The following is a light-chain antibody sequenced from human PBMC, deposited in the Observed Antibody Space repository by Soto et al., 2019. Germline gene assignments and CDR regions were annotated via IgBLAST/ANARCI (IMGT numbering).Light chain of an antibody. CDR3: QSYDSRLSGYV. CDR1: SSNIGAGYD. Sequence: QSVLTQPPSVSGAPGQRVTISCTGSSSNIGAGYDVHWYQQLPGTAPKLLIYGNSNRPSGVPDRFSGSKSGTSASLAITGLQSQDEAHYCGQSYDSRLSGYVFGTGTKLTVL. V-gene: IGLV1-40*01. J-gene: IGLJ1*01. CDR2: GNS.